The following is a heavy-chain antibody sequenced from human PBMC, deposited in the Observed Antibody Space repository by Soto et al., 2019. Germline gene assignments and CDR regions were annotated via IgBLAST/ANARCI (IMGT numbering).Heavy chain of an antibody. CDR3: ARGIAAAGSWFDP. V-gene: IGHV4-61*05. Sequence: SETLSLTCTVSGGSISSSNYYWGWIRQPPGKGLEWIGNIYYSGSTNYNPSLKSRVTISVDTSKNQFSLKLSSVTAADTAVYYCARGIAAAGSWFDPWGQGTLVTVSS. CDR1: GGSISSSNYY. CDR2: IYYSGST. J-gene: IGHJ5*02. D-gene: IGHD6-13*01.